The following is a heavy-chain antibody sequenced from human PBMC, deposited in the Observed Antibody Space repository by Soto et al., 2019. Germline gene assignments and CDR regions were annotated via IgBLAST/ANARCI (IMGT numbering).Heavy chain of an antibody. D-gene: IGHD6-13*01. CDR2: INHSGST. Sequence: SETLSLTCAVYGGSFSGYYWSWIRQPPGKGLEWIGEINHSGSTNYNPSLKSRVTISVDTSKNQFSLKLSSVTAADTAVYYCARDGRGIEAALNWFDPWGQGTLVTVSS. J-gene: IGHJ5*02. CDR1: GGSFSGYY. CDR3: ARDGRGIEAALNWFDP. V-gene: IGHV4-34*01.